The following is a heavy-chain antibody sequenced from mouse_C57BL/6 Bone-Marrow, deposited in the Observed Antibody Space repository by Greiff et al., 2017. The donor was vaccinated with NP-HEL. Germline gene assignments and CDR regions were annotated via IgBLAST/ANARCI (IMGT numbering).Heavy chain of an antibody. D-gene: IGHD1-1*01. CDR2: IYPGSGST. CDR3: VYYYGSSYAWFAY. V-gene: IGHV1-55*01. J-gene: IGHJ3*01. Sequence: QVQLQQSGAELVKPGASVKMSCKASGYTFTSYWITWVKQRPGQGLEWIGDIYPGSGSTNYNEKFKSKATLTVDTSSSTAYMQLSSLTSEDSAVYYCVYYYGSSYAWFAYWGQGTLVTVSA. CDR1: GYTFTSYW.